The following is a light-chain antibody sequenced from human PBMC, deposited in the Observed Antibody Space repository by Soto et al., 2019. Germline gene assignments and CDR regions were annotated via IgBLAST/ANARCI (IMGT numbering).Light chain of an antibody. J-gene: IGLJ2*01. CDR1: SDVGAYRY. Sequence: QSVLTQPASVSGSPVQSITISCTGSDVGAYRYVSWYQQHPGKAPRLMTYDVSNRPSGVSDRFSGSKSGNTASLTISGLQPEDEAYFFCSSYTGGNARVVFGGGTQLT. V-gene: IGLV2-14*01. CDR3: SSYTGGNARVV. CDR2: DVS.